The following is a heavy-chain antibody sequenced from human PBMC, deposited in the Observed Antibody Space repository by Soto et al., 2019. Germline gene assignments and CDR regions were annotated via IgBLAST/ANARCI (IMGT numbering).Heavy chain of an antibody. J-gene: IGHJ6*02. D-gene: IGHD2-15*01. CDR2: ISYDCINK. CDR1: GLIFSSYG. Sequence: GYLSLYCEASGLIFSSYGMHWVRQAPGKGMEWVAVISYDCINKYYSDSVNRRFTISRYNSKSTLYLQMNSLRADDAAVYYCSTDLETPGVAYYYYGMDVWGQGTTVTVSS. CDR3: STDLETPGVAYYYYGMDV. V-gene: IGHV3-30*03.